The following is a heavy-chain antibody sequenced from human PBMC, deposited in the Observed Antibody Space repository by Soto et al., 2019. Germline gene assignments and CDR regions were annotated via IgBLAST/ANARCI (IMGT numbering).Heavy chain of an antibody. D-gene: IGHD2-2*01. CDR2: IWYDGSNK. CDR3: ARDTPPQDIVVVPAVPGGMDV. V-gene: IGHV3-33*01. Sequence: GGSLRLSCAASGFTFSSYGMHWVRQAPGKGLEWVAVIWYDGSNKYYADSVKGRFTISRDNSKNTLYLQMNSLRAEDTAVYYCARDTPPQDIVVVPAVPGGMDVWDQGTTVTVYS. J-gene: IGHJ6*02. CDR1: GFTFSSYG.